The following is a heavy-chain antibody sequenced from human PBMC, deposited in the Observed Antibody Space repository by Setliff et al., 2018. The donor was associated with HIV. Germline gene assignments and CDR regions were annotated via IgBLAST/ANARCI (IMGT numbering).Heavy chain of an antibody. J-gene: IGHJ4*02. CDR3: ARARGPEGYFDS. CDR2: IYYSGST. V-gene: IGHV4-39*07. D-gene: IGHD3-10*01. Sequence: LSLTCTVSGGSINTGSYYWGWIRQPPGKGLESIGTIYYSGSTYYKSSLKSRLTISVDTSKNQFSLKMSSVTAADTAVYYCARARGPEGYFDSWGQGTLVTVSS. CDR1: GGSINTGSYY.